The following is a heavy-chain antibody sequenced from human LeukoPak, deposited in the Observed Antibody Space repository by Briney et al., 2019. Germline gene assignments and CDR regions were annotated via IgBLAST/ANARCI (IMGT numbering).Heavy chain of an antibody. CDR3: ARDESPGGHDYSNTGGSYNNWFDP. Sequence: SETLSLTCTVSGGSISSYYWSWIRQPAGKGLEWIGRIYTSGGTNYNPSLKSRVTMSVDTSKNQFSLKLSSVTAADTAVYYCARDESPGGHDYSNTGGSYNNWFDPWGQGTLVTVSS. CDR2: IYTSGGT. CDR1: GGSISSYY. J-gene: IGHJ5*02. D-gene: IGHD4-11*01. V-gene: IGHV4-4*07.